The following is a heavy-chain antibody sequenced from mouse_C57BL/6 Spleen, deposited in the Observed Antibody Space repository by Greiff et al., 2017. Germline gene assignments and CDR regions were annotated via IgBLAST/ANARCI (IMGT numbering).Heavy chain of an antibody. CDR3: ARCSSGYDAMDY. CDR2: IYPGDGDT. J-gene: IGHJ4*01. D-gene: IGHD3-2*02. V-gene: IGHV1-82*01. CDR1: GYAFSSSW. Sequence: QVQLQQSGPELVKPGASVKISCKASGYAFSSSWMNWVKQRPGKGLEWIGRIYPGDGDTNYNGKFKGKATLTADESSSTAYMQLSSLTSEDSAVYFCARCSSGYDAMDYWGQGTSVTVSS.